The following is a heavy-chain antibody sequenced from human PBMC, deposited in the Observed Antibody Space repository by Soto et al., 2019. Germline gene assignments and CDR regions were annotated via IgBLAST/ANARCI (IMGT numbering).Heavy chain of an antibody. V-gene: IGHV4-4*02. Sequence: SETLSLTCTVSGDSITNSYWWSWVRQSPGKGLEWIGEIHHSGATNYNPSLKSRVTISVDTSTNHLSLKVSSVTAADTAVYYCARGMTTVTTFDYWGQGTLVTVSS. CDR2: IHHSGAT. J-gene: IGHJ4*02. D-gene: IGHD4-17*01. CDR1: GDSITNSYW. CDR3: ARGMTTVTTFDY.